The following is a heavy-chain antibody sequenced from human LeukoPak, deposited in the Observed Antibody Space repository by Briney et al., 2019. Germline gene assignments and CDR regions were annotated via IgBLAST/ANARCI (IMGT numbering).Heavy chain of an antibody. CDR3: AREITIFGVVYYMDV. V-gene: IGHV4-59*11. CDR2: IYYSGST. Sequence: SETLSLTCTVSGGSISSHYWSWIRQPPGKGLECIGYIYYSGSTNYNPSLKSRVTISVDTSKNQFSLKLSSVTAADTAVYYCAREITIFGVVYYMDVWGKGTTVTVSS. CDR1: GGSISSHY. J-gene: IGHJ6*03. D-gene: IGHD3-3*01.